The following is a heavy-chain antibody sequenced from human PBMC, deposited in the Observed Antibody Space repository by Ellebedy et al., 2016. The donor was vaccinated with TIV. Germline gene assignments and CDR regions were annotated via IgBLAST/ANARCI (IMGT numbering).Heavy chain of an antibody. J-gene: IGHJ4*02. CDR1: GSSIRSGYY. V-gene: IGHV4-38-2*02. D-gene: IGHD4-23*01. CDR3: ARDGAGRWDD. Sequence: MPSETLSLTCSVSGSSIRSGYYWGWIRQPPGRGLAWVGSMYHSGSTYYSPSLKSRVTLSVDTSKHQLSLRPSSVTAADTTVYYCARDGAGRWDDWGPGTLVTVSS. CDR2: MYHSGST.